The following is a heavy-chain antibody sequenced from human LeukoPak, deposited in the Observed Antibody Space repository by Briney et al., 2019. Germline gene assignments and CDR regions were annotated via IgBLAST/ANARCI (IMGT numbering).Heavy chain of an antibody. J-gene: IGHJ4*02. CDR1: GGSISSYY. CDR3: AREGGLLWFGELI. V-gene: IGHV4-59*01. D-gene: IGHD3-10*01. CDR2: IYYSGST. Sequence: SETLSLTCTVSGGSISSYYWSWIRQPPGKGLEWIGYIYYSGSTNYNPSLKSRVTVSIDTSKNQFSLKLSSVTAADTAVYYCAREGGLLWFGELIWGQGTLVTVSS.